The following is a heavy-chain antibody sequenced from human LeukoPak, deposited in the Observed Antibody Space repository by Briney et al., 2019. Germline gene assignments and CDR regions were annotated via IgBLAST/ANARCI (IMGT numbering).Heavy chain of an antibody. Sequence: GGSLRLSCAASGLTFSSYGMHWVRQAPGKGLEWVAVISYDGSNKYYADSVKGRFTISRDNSKNTLYLQMNSLRAEDTAAYYCEKELRGYSYGEHWGQGILVTVPS. CDR3: EKELRGYSYGEH. D-gene: IGHD5-18*01. CDR1: GLTFSSYG. CDR2: ISYDGSNK. V-gene: IGHV3-30*18. J-gene: IGHJ1*01.